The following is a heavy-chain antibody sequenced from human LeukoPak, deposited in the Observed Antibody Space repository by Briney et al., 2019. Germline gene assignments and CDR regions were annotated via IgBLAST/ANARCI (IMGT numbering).Heavy chain of an antibody. V-gene: IGHV1-2*02. CDR3: ARQSYGSSYYFDY. CDR2: INPNTGTT. D-gene: IGHD6-6*01. Sequence: GASVRVSCMPSVYTFNDYYMHCVRQAPGQGVEWMGWINPNTGTTNYAQKFQGRVTLTRDTSISTAYMELSSLTSDDTAVYYCARQSYGSSYYFDYWGQGTLVTVSS. J-gene: IGHJ4*02. CDR1: VYTFNDYY.